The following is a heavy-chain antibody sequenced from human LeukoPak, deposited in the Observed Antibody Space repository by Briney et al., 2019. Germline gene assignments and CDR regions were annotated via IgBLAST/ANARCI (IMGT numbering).Heavy chain of an antibody. CDR3: AMKQYSNYDYYMDG. D-gene: IGHD4-11*01. CDR1: GGSISSYY. V-gene: IGHV4-59*08. Sequence: PSETLSLTCTVSGGSISSYYWSWIRQPPGKGLEWIGYIYYSGSTNYNPSLKSRVTISVDTSKNQFSLKLSSVTAADTAVYYCAMKQYSNYDYYMDGWGKGTTVTVSS. CDR2: IYYSGST. J-gene: IGHJ6*03.